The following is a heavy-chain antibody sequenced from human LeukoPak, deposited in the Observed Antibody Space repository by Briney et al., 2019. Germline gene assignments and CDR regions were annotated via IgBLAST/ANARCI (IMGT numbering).Heavy chain of an antibody. CDR1: GYSITSGYY. Sequence: PSETLSLTCGVSGYSITSGYYWAWIRQPPGKGLEWIGNIYHSGSTYYNPSLKSRVTISVDTSKSQFSLKLSSVTAADTAVYYCARRYSNYFFDYWGQGTLVTASS. CDR3: ARRYSNYFFDY. V-gene: IGHV4-38-2*01. CDR2: IYHSGST. D-gene: IGHD4-11*01. J-gene: IGHJ4*02.